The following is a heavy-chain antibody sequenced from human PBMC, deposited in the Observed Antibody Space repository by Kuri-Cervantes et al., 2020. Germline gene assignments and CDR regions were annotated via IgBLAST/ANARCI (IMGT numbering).Heavy chain of an antibody. Sequence: GESLKISCAASGFTFSSYAMHWVRQAPGKGLEWVAVIWYDGSNKYYADSVKGRFTISRDNSKNSLYLQMNSLRAEDTALYYCAKDMGMDVWGKGTTVTVSS. J-gene: IGHJ6*04. V-gene: IGHV3-33*03. CDR1: GFTFSSYA. CDR3: AKDMGMDV. CDR2: IWYDGSNK.